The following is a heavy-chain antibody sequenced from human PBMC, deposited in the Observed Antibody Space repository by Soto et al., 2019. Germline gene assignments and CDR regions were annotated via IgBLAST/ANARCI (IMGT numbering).Heavy chain of an antibody. J-gene: IGHJ4*02. CDR3: ARGHPHYDILTGYYPVIDY. CDR1: GGSFSGYY. D-gene: IGHD3-9*01. CDR2: INHSGST. V-gene: IGHV4-34*01. Sequence: NPSETLSLTCAVYGGSFSGYYWSWIRQPPGKGLEWIGEINHSGSTNYNPSLKSRVTISVDTSKNQFSLKLSSVTAADTAVYYCARGHPHYDILTGYYPVIDYWGQGTLVTVSS.